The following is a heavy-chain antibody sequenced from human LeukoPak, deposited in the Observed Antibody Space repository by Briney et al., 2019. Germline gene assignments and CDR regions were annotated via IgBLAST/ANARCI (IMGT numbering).Heavy chain of an antibody. J-gene: IGHJ4*02. CDR1: GGSTTSNNW. Sequence: PSGTLSLTCDVSGGSTTSNNWWSWVRQPPGKGLEWIGEAYHSGITNYNPSLKSRVTISVDTSKNQFSLRLSSVTAADTAVYYCARTAAVVPAAPLDYWGQGTLVTVSS. CDR3: ARTAAVVPAAPLDY. CDR2: AYHSGIT. V-gene: IGHV4-4*02. D-gene: IGHD2-2*01.